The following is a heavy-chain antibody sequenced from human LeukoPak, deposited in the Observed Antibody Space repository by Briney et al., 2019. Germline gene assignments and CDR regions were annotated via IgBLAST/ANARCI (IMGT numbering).Heavy chain of an antibody. CDR2: MNPNSGNT. D-gene: IGHD2-2*01. J-gene: IGHJ5*02. CDR1: RYTFTSYD. CDR3: ARAPAENPYFYYFGQLLEDGWFDP. Sequence: GSVKVSCKASRYTFTSYDINWVRQSTGQGLEWMGWMNPNSGNTGYTQKFQGRVTMTRNTSISTAYMELSSLRSEDTAVYYCARAPAENPYFYYFGQLLEDGWFDPWGQGTLVTVSS. V-gene: IGHV1-8*01.